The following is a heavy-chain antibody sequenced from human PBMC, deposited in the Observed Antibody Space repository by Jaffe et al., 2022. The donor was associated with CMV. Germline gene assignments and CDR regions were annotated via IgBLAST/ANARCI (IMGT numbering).Heavy chain of an antibody. CDR2: ISSSGSTI. Sequence: EVQLVESGGGLVQPGGSLRLSCAASGFTFSSYEMNWVRQAPGKGLEWVSYISSSGSTIYYADSVKGRFTISRDNAKNSLYLQMNSLRAEDTAVYYCARDRTGTKNPPLDYWGQGTLVTVSS. D-gene: IGHD1-7*01. V-gene: IGHV3-48*03. CDR1: GFTFSSYE. J-gene: IGHJ4*02. CDR3: ARDRTGTKNPPLDY.